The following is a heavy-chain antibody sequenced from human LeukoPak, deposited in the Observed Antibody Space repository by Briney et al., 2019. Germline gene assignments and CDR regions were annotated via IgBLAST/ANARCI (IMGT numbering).Heavy chain of an antibody. J-gene: IGHJ3*02. V-gene: IGHV3-13*05. D-gene: IGHD1-26*01. CDR1: GFTLTSYD. Sequence: GGSLRLSCAASGFTLTSYDMHWVRQAPGKGLEWGSAIGIAGDPYYLGSVKGRFTISRENAKNSLYLQMNSLRAGDTAVYYCAREGDSGSLNGPFDIWGQGTMVTVSS. CDR3: AREGDSGSLNGPFDI. CDR2: IGIAGDP.